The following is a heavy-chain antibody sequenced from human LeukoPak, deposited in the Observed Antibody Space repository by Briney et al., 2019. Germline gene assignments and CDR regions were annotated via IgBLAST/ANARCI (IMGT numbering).Heavy chain of an antibody. CDR3: ASPRYSSSWHFDY. CDR2: IIPILGIA. J-gene: IGHJ4*02. D-gene: IGHD6-13*01. CDR1: GGTFSSYA. V-gene: IGHV1-69*04. Sequence: ASVKVSCKASGGTFSSYAISWVRLAPGQGLEWMGRIIPILGIANYAQKFQGRVTITADKSTSTAYMELSSLRSEDTAVYYCASPRYSSSWHFDYWGQGTLVTVSS.